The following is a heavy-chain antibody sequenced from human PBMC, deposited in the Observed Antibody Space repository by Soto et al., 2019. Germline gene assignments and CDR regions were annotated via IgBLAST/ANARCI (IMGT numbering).Heavy chain of an antibody. D-gene: IGHD1-7*01. J-gene: IGHJ4*02. CDR3: VRRVSGNYYY. CDR2: ISSNGGTT. CDR1: GFTFSSYD. V-gene: IGHV3-64*01. Sequence: EVQLAESGGGMVQPGGSLRLSCVASGFTFSSYDMHWVRQAPGKGLDYVSSISSNGGTTYYGNSVKARFTISRDNSKNTLYLQMGSLRAEDMAVYYCVRRVSGNYYYWGQGTLVTVSS.